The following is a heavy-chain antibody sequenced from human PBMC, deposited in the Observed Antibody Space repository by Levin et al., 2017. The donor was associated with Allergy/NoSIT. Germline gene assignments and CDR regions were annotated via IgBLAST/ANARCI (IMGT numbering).Heavy chain of an antibody. CDR3: ARELDSSGYSGGLY. CDR2: INPNSGGT. J-gene: IGHJ4*02. D-gene: IGHD3-22*01. CDR1: GYTFTGYY. V-gene: IGHV1-2*02. Sequence: AASVKVSCKASGYTFTGYYMHWVRQAPGQGLEWMGWINPNSGGTNYAQKFQGRVTMTRDTSISTAYMELSRLRSDDTAVYYCARELDSSGYSGGLYWGQGTLVTVSS.